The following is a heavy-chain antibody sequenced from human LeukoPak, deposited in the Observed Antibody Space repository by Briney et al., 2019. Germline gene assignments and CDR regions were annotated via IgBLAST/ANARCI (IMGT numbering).Heavy chain of an antibody. CDR3: ARDPKGYSSSGGWFDP. V-gene: IGHV3-48*03. CDR1: GFTFSSYE. Sequence: GGSLRLSCAASGFTFSSYEMNWVRQAPGKGLEWVSYISGSGSTIYYADSVKGRFTISRDNAKNSLYLQVNSLRAEDTAVYYCARDPKGYSSSGGWFDPWGQGTLVTVSS. CDR2: ISGSGSTI. D-gene: IGHD6-13*01. J-gene: IGHJ5*02.